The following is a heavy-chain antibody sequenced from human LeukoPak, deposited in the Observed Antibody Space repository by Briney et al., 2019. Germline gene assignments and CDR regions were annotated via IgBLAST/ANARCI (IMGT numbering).Heavy chain of an antibody. V-gene: IGHV4-4*09. Sequence: ASETLSLTWTVSGGSISSYYWRWVRQPAGKGMEWLGYIYTSGSTNYKPSRKSRVTISVDTTKNQCSRKLSSVPAADTPVYYCARIYVRGSYRRPSENYYMDFWGKGTTVTVSS. CDR2: IYTSGST. J-gene: IGHJ6*03. CDR3: ARIYVRGSYRRPSENYYMDF. CDR1: GGSISSYY. D-gene: IGHD1-26*01.